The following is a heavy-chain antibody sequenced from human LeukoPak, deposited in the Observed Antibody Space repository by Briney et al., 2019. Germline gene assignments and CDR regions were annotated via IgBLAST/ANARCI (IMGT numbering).Heavy chain of an antibody. D-gene: IGHD6-19*01. Sequence: SETLSLTCTVSGGSISSYYWSWIRQPPGKGLEWIGYIYYSGSTNYNPSLKSRVTISIDTSQNQFSLNLSSVTAADTAVYYCARRTLGLGGKPWLDQFDYWGQGTLVTVSS. CDR3: ARRTLGLGGKPWLDQFDY. CDR2: IYYSGST. J-gene: IGHJ4*02. CDR1: GGSISSYY. V-gene: IGHV4-59*08.